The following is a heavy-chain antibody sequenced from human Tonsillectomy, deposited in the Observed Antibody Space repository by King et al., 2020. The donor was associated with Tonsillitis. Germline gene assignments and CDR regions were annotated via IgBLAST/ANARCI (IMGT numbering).Heavy chain of an antibody. CDR1: GYTFTSYY. D-gene: IGHD3-3*02. J-gene: IGHJ6*02. CDR3: ARDSGPISGVVITQTHYYYYGMDV. V-gene: IGHV1-46*03. CDR2: INPSGGSK. Sequence: VQLVESGAEVKKPGASVKVSCKASGYTFTSYYMHWVRQAPGQGLEWMGIINPSGGSKSYAQKFQGRVTMTRDTATSTVYMELSSLRSEDTAVYYCARDSGPISGVVITQTHYYYYGMDVWGQGTPVTVSS.